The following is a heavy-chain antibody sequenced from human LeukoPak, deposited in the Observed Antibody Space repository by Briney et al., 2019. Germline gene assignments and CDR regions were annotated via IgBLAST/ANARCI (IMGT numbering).Heavy chain of an antibody. Sequence: AASVKVSCKASGYTFTSYYMHWVRQAPGQGLEWMGLINPSGGTTRYAQKFQGRVTMTRDLSTSTDYMELSSLRSDDTAVYFCAREVETTVTTDFDYWGQGTLVTVSS. J-gene: IGHJ4*02. CDR1: GYTFTSYY. CDR2: INPSGGTT. D-gene: IGHD4-17*01. V-gene: IGHV1-46*01. CDR3: AREVETTVTTDFDY.